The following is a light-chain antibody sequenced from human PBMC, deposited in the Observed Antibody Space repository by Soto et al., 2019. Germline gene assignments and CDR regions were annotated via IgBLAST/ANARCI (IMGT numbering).Light chain of an antibody. CDR3: ETWDSNCVV. CDR1: SGHSSYI. Sequence: QTVVTQSSSASASLGSSVTLTCTLSSGHSSYIIAWHQQQPGKAPRYLMKLEGSGSYNKGSGVPDRFSGSSSGADRYLTISNLQSEDEADYYCETWDSNCVVFGGGTQLTVL. J-gene: IGLJ2*01. CDR2: LEGSGSY. V-gene: IGLV4-60*03.